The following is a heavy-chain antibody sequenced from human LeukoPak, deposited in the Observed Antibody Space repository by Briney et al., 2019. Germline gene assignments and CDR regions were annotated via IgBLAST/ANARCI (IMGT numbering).Heavy chain of an antibody. Sequence: GSSVKVSFKASGGTFSSYAISWVRQAPGQGREWMGGIIPIFGTANYAQKFQGRVTITADESTSTAYMELSSLRSKDTAVYYCARGKMTTVTTLAYYYYYGMDVWGQGTTVTVSS. V-gene: IGHV1-69*01. D-gene: IGHD4-17*01. J-gene: IGHJ6*02. CDR3: ARGKMTTVTTLAYYYYYGMDV. CDR2: IIPIFGTA. CDR1: GGTFSSYA.